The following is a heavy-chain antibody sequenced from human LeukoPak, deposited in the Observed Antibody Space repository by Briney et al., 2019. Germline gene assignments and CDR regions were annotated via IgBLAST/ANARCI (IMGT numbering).Heavy chain of an antibody. CDR2: IKHDGGDK. Sequence: GGSLRLSCAASGFTFSNYWMSWVRQAPGKGLEWVANIKHDGGDKHYVDSVKGRFTIARDSAKNSLNLQMNSLRADDTAVYYCARGREADYWGQGTLVTVSS. J-gene: IGHJ4*02. D-gene: IGHD1-26*01. CDR3: ARGREADY. V-gene: IGHV3-7*01. CDR1: GFTFSNYW.